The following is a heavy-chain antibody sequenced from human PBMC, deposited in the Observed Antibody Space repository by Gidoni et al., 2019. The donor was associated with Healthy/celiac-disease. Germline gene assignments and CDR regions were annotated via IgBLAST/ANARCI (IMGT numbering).Heavy chain of an antibody. CDR1: GFTFSSHA. CDR2: ISYDGSNK. D-gene: IGHD3-10*01. V-gene: IGHV3-30*04. Sequence: QVQLVESGGGVVLPGRSLSLSCSASGFTFSSHAMHWVRQAPGKGLEWVAVISYDGSNKYYADSVKGRFTISRDNSKNTLYLQMNSLRAEDTAVYYCAREALNLNPMVQGVIGDYWGQGTLVTVSS. J-gene: IGHJ4*02. CDR3: AREALNLNPMVQGVIGDY.